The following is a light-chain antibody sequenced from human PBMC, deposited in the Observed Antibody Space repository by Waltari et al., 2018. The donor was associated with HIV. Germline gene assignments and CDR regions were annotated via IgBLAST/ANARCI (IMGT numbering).Light chain of an antibody. J-gene: IGLJ2*01. CDR1: TLGTKY. Sequence: SYELTQPPSVSVSPGQTATISCSGPTLGTKYASWYQQRPGPSPVVVIYQDNKRPSVIPERFSGSSSGNTATLTISVTQAMDEADYYCQAWDSTTVVFGGGTKLTVL. CDR3: QAWDSTTVV. V-gene: IGLV3-1*01. CDR2: QDN.